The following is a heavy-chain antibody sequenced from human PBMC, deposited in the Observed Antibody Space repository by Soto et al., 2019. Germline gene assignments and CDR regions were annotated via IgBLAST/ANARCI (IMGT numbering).Heavy chain of an antibody. J-gene: IGHJ4*02. CDR2: ISGSGGST. CDR3: AKDFHATVTTYLCDY. D-gene: IGHD4-17*01. CDR1: GFTFSSYA. V-gene: IGHV3-23*01. Sequence: EVQLLESGGGLVQPGGSLRLSCAASGFTFSSYAMSWVRQAPGKGLEWVSAISGSGGSTYYADSVKGRFTISRDNSKNPLYLQMNSVRAEDTAVYYCAKDFHATVTTYLCDYWGQGTLVTVSS.